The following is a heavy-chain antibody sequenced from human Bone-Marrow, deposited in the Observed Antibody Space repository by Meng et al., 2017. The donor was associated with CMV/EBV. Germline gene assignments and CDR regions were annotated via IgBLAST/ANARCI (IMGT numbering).Heavy chain of an antibody. CDR1: GYTFTGYY. D-gene: IGHD2-15*01. Sequence: QVQLVQSGAEVKKLXXSVKVXRKASGYTFTGYYMHWVRQAPGQGLEWMGWINPNSGGTNYAQKFQGRVTMTRDTSISTAYMELSRLRSDDTAVYYCARGRDCSGGSCYSGWFDPWGQGTLGTVSS. CDR2: INPNSGGT. CDR3: ARGRDCSGGSCYSGWFDP. V-gene: IGHV1-2*02. J-gene: IGHJ5*02.